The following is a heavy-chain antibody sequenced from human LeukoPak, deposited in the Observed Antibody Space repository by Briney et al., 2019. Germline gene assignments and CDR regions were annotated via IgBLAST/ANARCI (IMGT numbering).Heavy chain of an antibody. Sequence: PGGSLRLSCAASGFTFDDYAMHWVRHAPGKGLEWVSGISWNSGSIGYADSVKGRFTISRDNAKNSLYLQMNSLRAEDTALYYCAKGLFIVVVTAFDYWGQGTLVTVSS. CDR2: ISWNSGSI. V-gene: IGHV3-9*01. D-gene: IGHD2-21*02. CDR3: AKGLFIVVVTAFDY. CDR1: GFTFDDYA. J-gene: IGHJ4*02.